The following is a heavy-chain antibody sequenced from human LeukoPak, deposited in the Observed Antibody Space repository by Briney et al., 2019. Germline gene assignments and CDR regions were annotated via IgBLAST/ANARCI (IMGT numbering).Heavy chain of an antibody. V-gene: IGHV4-34*01. CDR3: ARGISRYCSSTSCSKGGHFDY. J-gene: IGHJ4*02. Sequence: PSETLSLTCAVYGGSFSGYYWSWIRQPPGKGLEWIGEINHSGSTNYNPSLKSRVTISVDTSKNQFSLKLSSVTAADTAVYYCARGISRYCSSTSCSKGGHFDYWGQGTLVTVSS. CDR1: GGSFSGYY. D-gene: IGHD2-2*01. CDR2: INHSGST.